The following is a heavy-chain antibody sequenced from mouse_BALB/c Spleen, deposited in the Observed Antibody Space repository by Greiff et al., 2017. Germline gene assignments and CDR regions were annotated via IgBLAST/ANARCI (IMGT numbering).Heavy chain of an antibody. CDR1: GFTFSSYT. CDR2: ISNGGGST. D-gene: IGHD2-1*01. Sequence: EVKLMDSGGGLVQPGGSLKLSCAASGFTFSSYTMSWVRQTPEKRLEWVAYISNGGGSTYYPDTVKGRFTISRDNAKNTLYLQMSSLKSEDTAMYYCARGGVTTLYYYAMDYWGQGTSVTGSS. J-gene: IGHJ4*01. CDR3: ARGGVTTLYYYAMDY. V-gene: IGHV5-12-2*01.